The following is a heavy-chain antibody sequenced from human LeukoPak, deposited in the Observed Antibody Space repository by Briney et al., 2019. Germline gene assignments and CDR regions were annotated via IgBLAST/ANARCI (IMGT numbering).Heavy chain of an antibody. J-gene: IGHJ4*02. D-gene: IGHD3-22*01. CDR2: IKSKTDGGTT. CDR1: GFTFSSYA. V-gene: IGHV3-15*01. CDR3: TTESFRTYYYDSSGLY. Sequence: GGSLRLSCAASGFTFSSYAMSWVRQAPGKGLEWVGRIKSKTDGGTTDYAAPVKGRFTISRDDSKNTLYLQMNSLKTEDTAVYYCTTESFRTYYYDSSGLYWGQGTLVTVSS.